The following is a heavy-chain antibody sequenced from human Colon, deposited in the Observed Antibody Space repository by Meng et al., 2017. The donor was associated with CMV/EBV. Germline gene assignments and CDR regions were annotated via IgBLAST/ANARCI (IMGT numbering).Heavy chain of an antibody. CDR3: VRGRVVGGG. V-gene: IGHV1-2*02. CDR2: INPNIGVT. CDR1: GYTFTGHY. J-gene: IGHJ4*02. Sequence: ASVKVSCKASGYTFTGHYLHWVRQAPGQGLEWMGWINPNIGVTKYAQKFQGRITMTRDTSVTTAYLEITSLRSDDTAVYYCVRGRVVGGGWGQGTLVTVSS. D-gene: IGHD2-21*01.